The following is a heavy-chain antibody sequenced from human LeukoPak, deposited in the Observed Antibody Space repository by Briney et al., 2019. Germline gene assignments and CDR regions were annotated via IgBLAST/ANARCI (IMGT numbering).Heavy chain of an antibody. V-gene: IGHV4-34*01. CDR1: GGSFSGYY. Sequence: SETLSLTCAAYGGSFSGYYWSWIRQPPGKGLEWIGEINHSGSTNYNPSLKSRVTVSVDTSKNQFSLKLSSVTAADTAVYYCARGRVRFGATSYYFDYWGQGTLVTVSS. CDR3: ARGRVRFGATSYYFDY. D-gene: IGHD3-10*01. J-gene: IGHJ4*02. CDR2: INHSGST.